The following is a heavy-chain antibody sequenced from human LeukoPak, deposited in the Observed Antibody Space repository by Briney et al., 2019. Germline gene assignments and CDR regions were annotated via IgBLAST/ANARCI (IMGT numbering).Heavy chain of an antibody. CDR2: ISYDGSNK. J-gene: IGHJ4*02. CDR1: GFTFSSYA. D-gene: IGHD6-19*01. Sequence: GRSVRLSCGASGFTFSSYAMHGVRQAPGKGLEWVAVISYDGSNKYYADSVKGRFTISRDNSKNTLYLQMNSPRAEDTAVYYCARGSGWYGGHFDYWGQGTLVTVSS. V-gene: IGHV3-30-3*01. CDR3: ARGSGWYGGHFDY.